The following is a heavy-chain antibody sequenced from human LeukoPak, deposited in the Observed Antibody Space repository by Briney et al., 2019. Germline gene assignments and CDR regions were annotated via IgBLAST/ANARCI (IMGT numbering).Heavy chain of an antibody. Sequence: PSETLSLTCTVSGGSISSYYWSWIRQPPGKGLEWIGYVYYTGSSNYHPSLRGRVTMSVAVSTSQVSLTLRSVRDADTAIYYCARDRYVATIDYGDYVWYFDYWGQGTLVTVSS. D-gene: IGHD4-17*01. CDR2: VYYTGSS. V-gene: IGHV4-59*01. J-gene: IGHJ4*02. CDR1: GGSISSYY. CDR3: ARDRYVATIDYGDYVWYFDY.